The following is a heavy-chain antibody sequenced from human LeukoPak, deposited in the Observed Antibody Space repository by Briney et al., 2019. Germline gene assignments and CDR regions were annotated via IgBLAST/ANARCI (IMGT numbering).Heavy chain of an antibody. V-gene: IGHV4-30-4*01. CDR3: ARAAFYSEYYFDS. J-gene: IGHJ4*02. D-gene: IGHD6-13*01. CDR1: GGSISSGDYY. Sequence: PSQTLSLTCTVSGGSISSGDYYWSWIRQPPGKGLEWIGYLYYRGSTYYNSSLKSRITISVDTSKNQFSLKLSSVIAADTAVYYCARAAFYSEYYFDSWGQGTLVTVSS. CDR2: LYYRGST.